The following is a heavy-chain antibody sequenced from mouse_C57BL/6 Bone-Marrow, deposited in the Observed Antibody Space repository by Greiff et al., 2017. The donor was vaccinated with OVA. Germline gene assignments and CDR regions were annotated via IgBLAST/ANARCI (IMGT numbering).Heavy chain of an antibody. D-gene: IGHD2-3*01. J-gene: IGHJ2*01. Sequence: VKLKQPGAELVKPGASVKVSCKASGYTFTSYWMHWVKQRPGQGLEWIGRIHPSDSDTNYNQKFKGKATLTVDKSSSTAYMQLSSLTSEDSAVDYCAIGPDCYYGDWGQGTTLTVAS. CDR3: AIGPDCYYGD. CDR2: IHPSDSDT. V-gene: IGHV1-74*01. CDR1: GYTFTSYW.